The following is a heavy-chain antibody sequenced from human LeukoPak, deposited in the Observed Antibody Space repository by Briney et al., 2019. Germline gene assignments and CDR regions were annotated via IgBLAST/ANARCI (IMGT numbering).Heavy chain of an antibody. CDR1: GFTFINSW. D-gene: IGHD4-17*01. CDR3: ARAAVTTFAYYYYYYMDV. J-gene: IGHJ6*03. CDR2: IYSGGST. Sequence: GGSLRLSCAASGFTFINSWMTWVRQAPGKGLEWVSVIYSGGSTYYADSVKGRFTISRDNSKNTLYLQMNSLRAEDTAVYYCARAAVTTFAYYYYYYMDVWGKGTTVTVSS. V-gene: IGHV3-66*02.